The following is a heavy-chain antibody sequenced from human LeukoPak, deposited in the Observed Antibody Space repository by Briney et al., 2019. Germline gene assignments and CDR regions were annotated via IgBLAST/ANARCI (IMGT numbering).Heavy chain of an antibody. CDR1: GFTFSSYA. CDR2: ISSNGGST. D-gene: IGHD3-16*01. V-gene: IGHV3-64*01. J-gene: IGHJ3*02. CDR3: ARGKLTDDAFDI. Sequence: GGSLRLSCAASGFTFSSYAMHWVRQAPGKGLEYVSAISSNGGSTYYANSVKGRFTISRDNSKNTLYLQMGSLRAEDMAVYYCARGKLTDDAFDIWGQGTMVTVSS.